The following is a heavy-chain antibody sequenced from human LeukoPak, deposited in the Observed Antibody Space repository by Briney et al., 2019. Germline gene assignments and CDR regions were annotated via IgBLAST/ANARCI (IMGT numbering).Heavy chain of an antibody. V-gene: IGHV1-69*04. J-gene: IGHJ4*02. CDR2: IITILGIA. CDR1: GGTFSSYA. Sequence: GASVKVSCKASGGTFSSYAISWVRQAPGQGLEWMGRIITILGIANYAQKFQGRVTITADKSTSTAYMELSSLRSEDTAVYYCARGMDGFDYWGQGTLVTVSS. CDR3: ARGMDGFDY. D-gene: IGHD2-2*03.